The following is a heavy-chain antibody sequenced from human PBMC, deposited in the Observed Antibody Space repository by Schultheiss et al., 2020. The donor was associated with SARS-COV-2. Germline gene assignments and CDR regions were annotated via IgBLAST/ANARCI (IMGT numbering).Heavy chain of an antibody. CDR1: GGSISSSSYY. D-gene: IGHD1-26*01. V-gene: IGHV4-61*05. J-gene: IGHJ4*02. Sequence: SQTLSLTCTVSGGSISSSSYYWGWIRQPPGKGLEWIGYIYYSGSTNYNPSLKSRVTISVDTSKNQFSLKLSSVTAADTAVYYCARGWGGAYFPPQWGQGTLVTVSS. CDR3: ARGWGGAYFPPQ. CDR2: IYYSGST.